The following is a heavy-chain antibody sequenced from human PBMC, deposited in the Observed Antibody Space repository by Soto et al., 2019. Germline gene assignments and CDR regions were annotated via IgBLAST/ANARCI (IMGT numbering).Heavy chain of an antibody. CDR2: INPMLRIT. CDR1: GNNFNNYF. CDR3: AGDAPPRSGIYDGMDV. D-gene: IGHD3-10*01. Sequence: QVQLVQSGAEVKKPGSSVKVSCKASGNNFNNYFINWVRQVPGQGLEWMGGINPMLRITQYRQQFQGRITVTADRSSGTPYMALSGLESRDTAVDYCAGDAPPRSGIYDGMDVWGQGTTVTVSS. V-gene: IGHV1-69*17. J-gene: IGHJ6*02.